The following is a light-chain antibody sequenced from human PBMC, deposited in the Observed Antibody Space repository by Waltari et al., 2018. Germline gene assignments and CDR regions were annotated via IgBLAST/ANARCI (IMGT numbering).Light chain of an antibody. Sequence: ITCRSSQSIVNWLAWYQQRPGKAPKLLIYGASNLQGGVPSRFSGSGSGTDFTLTINNLQPEDFATYYCQQAFVEVSFAGGTRVEIK. CDR2: GAS. CDR3: QQAFVEVS. J-gene: IGKJ4*01. CDR1: QSIVNW. V-gene: IGKV1-12*01.